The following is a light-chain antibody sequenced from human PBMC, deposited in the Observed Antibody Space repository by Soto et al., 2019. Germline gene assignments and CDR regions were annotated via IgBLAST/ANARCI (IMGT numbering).Light chain of an antibody. CDR3: SSYTSSSTTVV. CDR2: DVT. V-gene: IGLV2-14*01. J-gene: IGLJ2*01. CDR1: SSDVGGYNY. Sequence: QSALTQPASVSGAPGQSITISCTGTSSDVGGYNYVSWYQQHPGKAPTLMIYDVTNRPAGVSNRFSGSKSGNTASLTLSGLQAEYEADYYCSSYTSSSTTVVFGGGTKVTV.